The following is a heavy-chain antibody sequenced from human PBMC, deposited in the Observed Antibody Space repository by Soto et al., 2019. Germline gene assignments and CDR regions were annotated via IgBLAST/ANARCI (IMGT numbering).Heavy chain of an antibody. J-gene: IGHJ4*02. CDR1: GFTFSTYW. V-gene: IGHV3-7*01. Sequence: EVQLVESGGGLVQPGGSLRLSCAASGFTFSTYWMTWVRQPPGKGLEWVANMDQDGSETYYVDSVRGRFTVSRDNAKNSLYLQMNSLRVEDTAVXXXVCGGNFFIYWGQGTLVTVSP. CDR3: VCGGNFFIY. CDR2: MDQDGSET. D-gene: IGHD3-16*01.